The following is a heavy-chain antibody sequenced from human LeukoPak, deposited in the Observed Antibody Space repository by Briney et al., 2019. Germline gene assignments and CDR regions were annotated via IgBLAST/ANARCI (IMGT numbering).Heavy chain of an antibody. Sequence: GESLKISCKGCGYSFTSYWIGWVRQMPGKGLEWMGIIYPGDSDTRYSPSFQGQVTISADKSISTAYLQWSSLKASDTAMYYCARQWELLGDAFDIWGQGTMVTVSS. D-gene: IGHD1-26*01. CDR1: GYSFTSYW. V-gene: IGHV5-51*01. CDR2: IYPGDSDT. CDR3: ARQWELLGDAFDI. J-gene: IGHJ3*02.